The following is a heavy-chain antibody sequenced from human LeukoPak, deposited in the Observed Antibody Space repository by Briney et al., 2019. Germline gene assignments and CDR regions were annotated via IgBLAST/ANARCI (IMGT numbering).Heavy chain of an antibody. CDR1: GYTFTSYG. V-gene: IGHV1-18*01. D-gene: IGHD2-15*01. CDR2: ISAYNGNT. CDR3: ARDPGGCSGGSCYEPFDY. J-gene: IGHJ4*02. Sequence: ASVKVSCKASGYTFTSYGISWVRQAPGQGLEWMGWISAYNGNTNYAQKLQGRVTMTTDTSTSTAYMELRSLRSDDTAVYYCARDPGGCSGGSCYEPFDYWGQGTLVTVSS.